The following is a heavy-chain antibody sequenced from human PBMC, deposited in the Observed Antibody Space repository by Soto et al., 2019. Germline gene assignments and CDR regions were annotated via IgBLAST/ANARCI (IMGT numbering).Heavy chain of an antibody. Sequence: GGSLRLSCAASGFTFEDYAIHWVRQAPGKGLEWVSGISWNSGSIGYADSVKGRFTISRDNAKNSLYLQMNSLRAEDTALYYCAKDGLKYYDFWSGPNDAFDIWGQGTMVTVSS. V-gene: IGHV3-9*01. CDR2: ISWNSGSI. CDR3: AKDGLKYYDFWSGPNDAFDI. CDR1: GFTFEDYA. J-gene: IGHJ3*02. D-gene: IGHD3-3*01.